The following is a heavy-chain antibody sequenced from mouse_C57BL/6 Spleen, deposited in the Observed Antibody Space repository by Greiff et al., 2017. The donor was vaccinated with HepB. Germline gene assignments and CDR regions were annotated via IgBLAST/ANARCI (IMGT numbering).Heavy chain of an antibody. CDR1: GYTFTSYW. D-gene: IGHD2-3*01. Sequence: QVQLQQPGAELVKPGASVKMSCKASGYTFTSYWITWVKQRPGQGLEWIGDIYPGSGSTNYNEKFKSKATLAVDTSSSTAYMQLSSLTSEDSAVYYCARFDGYYAAMDYWGQGTSVTVSS. J-gene: IGHJ4*01. CDR3: ARFDGYYAAMDY. CDR2: IYPGSGST. V-gene: IGHV1-55*01.